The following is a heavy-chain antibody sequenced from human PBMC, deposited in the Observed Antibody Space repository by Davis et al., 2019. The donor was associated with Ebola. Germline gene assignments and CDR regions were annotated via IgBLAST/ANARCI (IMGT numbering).Heavy chain of an antibody. V-gene: IGHV3-21*01. J-gene: IGHJ3*02. Sequence: GESLKISCAASGFTFSSYSMNWVRQAPGKGLEWVSSISSSSSYIYYADSVKGRFTISRDNPKNTLYLQMNSLRPEDTAVYYCVKTRSNWWNDALDMWGQGTMVTVSS. CDR1: GFTFSSYS. CDR2: ISSSSSYI. CDR3: VKTRSNWWNDALDM. D-gene: IGHD2-8*02.